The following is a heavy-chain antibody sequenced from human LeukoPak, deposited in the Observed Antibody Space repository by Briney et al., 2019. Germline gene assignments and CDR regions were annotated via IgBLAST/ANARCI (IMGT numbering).Heavy chain of an antibody. CDR3: ARVSGYSYGLYYFDY. V-gene: IGHV1-2*02. D-gene: IGHD5-18*01. Sequence: ASVKVSCRASGYTFTGYYMHWVRQAPGQGLEWMGWINPNSGGTNYAQKFQGRVTMTRDTSISTAYMELSRLRSDDTAVYYCARVSGYSYGLYYFDYWGQGTLVTVSP. CDR1: GYTFTGYY. J-gene: IGHJ4*02. CDR2: INPNSGGT.